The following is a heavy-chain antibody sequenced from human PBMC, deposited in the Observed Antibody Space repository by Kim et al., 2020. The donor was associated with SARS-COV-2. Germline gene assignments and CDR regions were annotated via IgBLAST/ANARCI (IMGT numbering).Heavy chain of an antibody. J-gene: IGHJ5*02. Sequence: SETLSLTCTVSGGSISSYYWSWIRQPPGKGLEWIGYIYYSGSTNYNPSLKSRVTISVDTSKNQFSLKLSSVTAADTAVYYCARGSYYYDSSGYNWFDPWGQGTLVTVSS. D-gene: IGHD3-22*01. CDR3: ARGSYYYDSSGYNWFDP. V-gene: IGHV4-59*08. CDR1: GGSISSYY. CDR2: IYYSGST.